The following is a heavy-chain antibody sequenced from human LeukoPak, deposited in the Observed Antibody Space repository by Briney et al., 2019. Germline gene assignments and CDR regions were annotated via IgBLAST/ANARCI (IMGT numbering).Heavy chain of an antibody. D-gene: IGHD2-15*01. Sequence: PGGSLRLSCAASGFTFSDYYMSWIRQAPGKGLEWVSYISSSGSTIYYADSVKGRFTISRDNAKNSLYLQMNSLRAEDTAVYYCARPEVVAGTYYYYYYMDVWGEGTTVTVSS. V-gene: IGHV3-11*01. J-gene: IGHJ6*03. CDR1: GFTFSDYY. CDR2: ISSSGSTI. CDR3: ARPEVVAGTYYYYYYMDV.